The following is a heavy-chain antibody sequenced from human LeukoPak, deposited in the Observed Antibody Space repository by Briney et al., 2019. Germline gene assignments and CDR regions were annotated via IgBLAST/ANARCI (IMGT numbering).Heavy chain of an antibody. Sequence: ASVKVSCKASRYTFTDYYIHWVRQAPGQGLEWMGWINPNSGGTNYGQKFQGRVTMTRDTSISTAYMDLSRLRSDDTAVYYCARQATAAAATVFYWGQGTLVTVSS. V-gene: IGHV1-2*02. J-gene: IGHJ4*02. D-gene: IGHD6-13*01. CDR3: ARQATAAAATVFY. CDR2: INPNSGGT. CDR1: RYTFTDYY.